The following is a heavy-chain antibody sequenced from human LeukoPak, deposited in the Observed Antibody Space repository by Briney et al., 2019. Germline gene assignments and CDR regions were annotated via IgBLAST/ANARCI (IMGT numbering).Heavy chain of an antibody. V-gene: IGHV4-59*01. CDR3: ARFQYKAAFDI. CDR2: IPYSGST. CDR1: GGSISTYF. Sequence: PSETLSLTCSVSGGSISTYFWSWIRQPPGKGLEWIGYIPYSGSTNYNPSLKSRVTTSVDTSKNQFSLKLSSVTAADTAVYYCARFQYKAAFDIWGQGTMVTVSS. J-gene: IGHJ3*02. D-gene: IGHD1-1*01.